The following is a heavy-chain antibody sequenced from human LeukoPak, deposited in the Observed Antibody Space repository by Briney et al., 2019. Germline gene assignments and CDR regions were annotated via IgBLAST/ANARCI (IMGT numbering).Heavy chain of an antibody. CDR2: ISGSGYST. J-gene: IGHJ6*02. CDR1: GFTFSSYG. CDR3: AKGYYYDSSGYPLFSAMDV. D-gene: IGHD3-22*01. V-gene: IGHV3-23*01. Sequence: GGSLRLSCAASGFTFSSYGMTWVRQAPGKGLEWVSGISGSGYSTYYTDSVKGRFTISRDNSRDNSQNTLYLQMNSLRAEDTAVYYCAKGYYYDSSGYPLFSAMDVWGQGTTVTASS.